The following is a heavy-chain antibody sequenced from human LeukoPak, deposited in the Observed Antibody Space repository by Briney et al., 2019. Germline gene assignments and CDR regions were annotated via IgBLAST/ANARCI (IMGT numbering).Heavy chain of an antibody. Sequence: GGSLRLSCAASGFTFNNYAMSWVRQAPGKGLEWVSGIGGSGGGTYYADSVKGRFTVSRDNSKTTLYLQMNSLRAEDTAVYYCAKDGLSGTTSGHFDLWGRGTLVTVSS. CDR2: IGGSGGGT. J-gene: IGHJ2*01. CDR3: AKDGLSGTTSGHFDL. D-gene: IGHD1-14*01. CDR1: GFTFNNYA. V-gene: IGHV3-23*01.